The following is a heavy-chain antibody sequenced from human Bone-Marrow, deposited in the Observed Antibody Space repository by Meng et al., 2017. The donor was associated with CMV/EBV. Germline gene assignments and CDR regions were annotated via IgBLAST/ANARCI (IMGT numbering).Heavy chain of an antibody. J-gene: IGHJ4*02. D-gene: IGHD6-13*01. V-gene: IGHV1-8*01. Sequence: ASVKVSCKASGNTFTSYDINWVRQATGQGLEWMGWMNPNFGTTGFAQKFQGRVTMTRSTSIATAYMELSSLTYDDTAVYYCARGRTAAAGRGFFEYWGQGALVTVSS. CDR2: MNPNFGTT. CDR1: GNTFTSYD. CDR3: ARGRTAAAGRGFFEY.